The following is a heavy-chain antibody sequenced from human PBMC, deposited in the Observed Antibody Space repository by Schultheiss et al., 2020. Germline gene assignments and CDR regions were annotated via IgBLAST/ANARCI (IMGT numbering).Heavy chain of an antibody. CDR3: AAAGRDAFDI. CDR2: IYSGGST. J-gene: IGHJ3*02. D-gene: IGHD6-13*01. CDR1: GFTVSSNY. Sequence: GGSLRLSCAASGFTVSSNYMSWVRQAPGKGLEWVSVIYSGGSTYYADSVKGRFTISRHNSKNTLYLQMNSLRDEDTAVYYCAAAGRDAFDIWGQGTMVTVSS. V-gene: IGHV3-53*01.